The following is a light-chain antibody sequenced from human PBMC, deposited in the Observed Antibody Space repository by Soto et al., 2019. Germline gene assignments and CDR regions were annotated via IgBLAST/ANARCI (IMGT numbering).Light chain of an antibody. CDR2: SNN. CDR1: SSNIGGNP. V-gene: IGLV1-44*01. CDR3: AAWDDSLNSYV. J-gene: IGLJ1*01. Sequence: QSVLTQPPSASETPGQRVTISCSGSSSNIGGNPVNWYQQLPGTAPKLLIYSNNQRPSGVPDRFSGSKSGTSASLAISGLQSEDEADYYCAAWDDSLNSYVFGTGTKLTVL.